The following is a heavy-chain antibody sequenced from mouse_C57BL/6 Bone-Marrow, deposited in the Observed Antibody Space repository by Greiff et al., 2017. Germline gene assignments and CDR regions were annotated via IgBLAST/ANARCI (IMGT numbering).Heavy chain of an antibody. V-gene: IGHV7-1*01. CDR1: GFTFSDFY. Sequence: EVKLVESGGGLVQSGRSLRLSCATSGFTFSDFYMAWVRQAPGKGLEWIAASRNKANDYTTEYSASVKGRFIVSRDTSQSILYLQMNALRAEDTAIYYCARGWLLLAMDYWGQGTSVTVSS. J-gene: IGHJ4*01. CDR3: ARGWLLLAMDY. D-gene: IGHD2-3*01. CDR2: SRNKANDYTT.